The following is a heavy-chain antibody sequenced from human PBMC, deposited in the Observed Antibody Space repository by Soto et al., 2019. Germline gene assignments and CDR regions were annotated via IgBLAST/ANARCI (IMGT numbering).Heavy chain of an antibody. V-gene: IGHV3-30-3*01. Sequence: SLRLSCAASGFTSSSYAMHWVRQAPGKGLEWVAVISYDGSNKYYADSVKGRFTISRDNSKNTLYLQMNSLRAEDTAVYYCAREGWELLLSWFDPWGQGTLVTVSS. CDR2: ISYDGSNK. CDR3: AREGWELLLSWFDP. CDR1: GFTSSSYA. D-gene: IGHD1-26*01. J-gene: IGHJ5*02.